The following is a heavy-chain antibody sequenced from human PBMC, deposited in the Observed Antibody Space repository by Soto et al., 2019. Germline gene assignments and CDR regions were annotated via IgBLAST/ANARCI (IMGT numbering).Heavy chain of an antibody. D-gene: IGHD2-2*01. CDR3: ARGSSTNSYAMDV. Sequence: LSLTCNVSGGSIYTYYWNWVRQPAGKGLEWIGRVFTRGATSYNPSLNSRVTMSVDTSKNQFSLQLNSVTAADTAMYFCARGSSTNSYAMDVWGQGTTVTVSS. CDR2: VFTRGAT. V-gene: IGHV4-4*07. CDR1: GGSIYTYY. J-gene: IGHJ6*02.